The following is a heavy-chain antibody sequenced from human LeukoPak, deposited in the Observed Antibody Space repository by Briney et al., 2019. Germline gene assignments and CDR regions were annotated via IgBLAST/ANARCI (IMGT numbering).Heavy chain of an antibody. Sequence: SETLSLTCAVYGGSFSGYYWGWIRQPPGKGLGWIGEINHSGSTNYNPSLKSRVTISVDTSKNQFSLKLSSVTAADTAVYYCARVPPHFDYWGQGTLVTVSS. J-gene: IGHJ4*02. V-gene: IGHV4-34*01. CDR3: ARVPPHFDY. CDR1: GGSFSGYY. CDR2: INHSGST.